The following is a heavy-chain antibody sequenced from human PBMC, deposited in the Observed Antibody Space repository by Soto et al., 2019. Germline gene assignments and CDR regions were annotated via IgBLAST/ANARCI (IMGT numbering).Heavy chain of an antibody. D-gene: IGHD3-10*01. CDR3: AGRGFPPYCYYYGMDV. CDR1: GYTSTGYY. Sequence: ASVKVSCKASGYTSTGYYMHWVRQAPGQGLEWMGWINPNSGGTNYAQKFQGRVTMTRDTSISTAYMELSRLRSDDTAVYYCAGRGFPPYCYYYGMDVWGQGTTVTVSS. V-gene: IGHV1-2*02. J-gene: IGHJ6*02. CDR2: INPNSGGT.